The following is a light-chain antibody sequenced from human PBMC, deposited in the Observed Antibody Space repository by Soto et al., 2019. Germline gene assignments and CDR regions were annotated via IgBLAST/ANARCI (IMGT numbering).Light chain of an antibody. CDR1: QSVLFSSNNQNY. CDR2: WAS. Sequence: DIVMTQSPDSLSVSLGERATINCKSSQSVLFSSNNQNYLAWYQQKAGQPPKLLFYWASTRESGVPDRFGGSGSGTDFTLTISSLQAGDEAIYHCQQYYNTPYTFGQGTTLEIK. J-gene: IGKJ2*01. V-gene: IGKV4-1*01. CDR3: QQYYNTPYT.